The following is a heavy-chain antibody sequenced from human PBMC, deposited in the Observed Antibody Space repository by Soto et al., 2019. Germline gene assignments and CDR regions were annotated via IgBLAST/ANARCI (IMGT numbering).Heavy chain of an antibody. CDR2: IYYSGST. Sequence: SETLSLTCTVSGGSISSYYWSWIRQPPGKGLEWIGYIYYSGSTNYNPSLKSRVTISVDTSKNQFSLKLSSVTAADTAVYYCARVPYTYDILTGYAYYYYYYYMDVWGKGTTVTVSS. CDR1: GGSISSYY. J-gene: IGHJ6*03. CDR3: ARVPYTYDILTGYAYYYYYYYMDV. V-gene: IGHV4-59*01. D-gene: IGHD3-9*01.